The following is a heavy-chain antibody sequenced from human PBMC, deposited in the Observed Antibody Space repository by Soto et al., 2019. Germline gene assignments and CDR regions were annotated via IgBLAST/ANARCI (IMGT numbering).Heavy chain of an antibody. V-gene: IGHV5-51*01. J-gene: IGHJ6*02. Sequence: GESLKISCNVSGYSFTSYWIGWVRQMPGKGLECMRIISPGDSDTRYTRSFQGLATISADKSISTAYLQWSSLKASDTAMYYCARHRPDSYGSLYYYYGMDVWGQGTKVTVYS. CDR3: ARHRPDSYGSLYYYYGMDV. CDR1: GYSFTSYW. CDR2: ISPGDSDT. D-gene: IGHD5-18*01.